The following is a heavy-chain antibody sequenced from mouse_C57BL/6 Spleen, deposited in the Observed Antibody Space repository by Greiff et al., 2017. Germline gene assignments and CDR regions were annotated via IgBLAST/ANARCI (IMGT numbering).Heavy chain of an antibody. CDR3: AISGGNYNYYAMGY. V-gene: IGHV1-66*01. CDR2: IYPGSGNT. Sequence: QVQLQQSGPELVKPGASVKISCKASGYSFTSYYIHWVKQRPGQGLEWIGWIYPGSGNTKYNEKFKGKATLTADTSSSTAYMQRSSLTSEDSAVYYCAISGGNYNYYAMGYWGQGPSVTVSS. J-gene: IGHJ4*01. D-gene: IGHD2-1*01. CDR1: GYSFTSYY.